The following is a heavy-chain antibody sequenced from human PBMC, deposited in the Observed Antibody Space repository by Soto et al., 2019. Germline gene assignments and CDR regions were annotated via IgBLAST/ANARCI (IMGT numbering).Heavy chain of an antibody. V-gene: IGHV4-39*01. CDR2: IYYSGST. CDR1: GRPIRISSFH. Sequence: SESMSHTYNNCGRPIRISSFHRCWLRQPPGKGLGWIGSIYYSGSTYYSPSLKSRVTISVDTSKNQFSLKLSSVTAADTAVYYCARRERAAGTDWWFDPWGQGTLVT. J-gene: IGHJ5*02. CDR3: ARRERAAGTDWWFDP. D-gene: IGHD6-13*01.